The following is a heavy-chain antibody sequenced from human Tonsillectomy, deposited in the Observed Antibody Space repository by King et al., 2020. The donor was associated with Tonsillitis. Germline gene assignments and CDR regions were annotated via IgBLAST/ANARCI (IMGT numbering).Heavy chain of an antibody. CDR2: IYYSGRT. Sequence: QLQESGPGLVKPSQTLSLTCTVSGGSISSGGYYWSWIRQHPGKGLEWIGYIYYSGRTYYHPSLKRRVTISVDTSKNQFSLKLISVTAADTAVYYCARAAEKYGDYAFDIWGQGTMVTVSS. J-gene: IGHJ3*02. V-gene: IGHV4-31*03. D-gene: IGHD4-17*01. CDR3: ARAAEKYGDYAFDI. CDR1: GGSISSGGYY.